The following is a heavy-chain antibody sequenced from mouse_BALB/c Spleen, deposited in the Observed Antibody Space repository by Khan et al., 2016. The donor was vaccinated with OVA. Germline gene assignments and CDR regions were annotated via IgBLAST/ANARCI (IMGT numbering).Heavy chain of an antibody. Sequence: EVQLQQSGPDLVKPGASVTISCTASGYSFTGYYMNWVQQTHGKSLECIGRVNPNNGGPSYNQKFKGKTILTVDKSSSTAFMELRSLTSEDSAVYYATIGYEFFAYWGQGTLVTVSA. V-gene: IGHV1-26*01. CDR1: GYSFTGYY. J-gene: IGHJ3*01. CDR3: TIGYEFFAY. CDR2: VNPNNGGP. D-gene: IGHD2-14*01.